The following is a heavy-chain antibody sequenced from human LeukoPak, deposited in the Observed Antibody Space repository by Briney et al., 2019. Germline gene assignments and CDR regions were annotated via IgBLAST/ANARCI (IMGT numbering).Heavy chain of an antibody. V-gene: IGHV4-34*01. CDR1: GGSFSGYY. CDR2: INHSGST. J-gene: IGHJ4*02. D-gene: IGHD6-13*01. CDR3: ARVAYSSSWTKIDY. Sequence: MASETLSLTCAVYGGSFSGYYWSWLRQPPGKGLEWIGEINHSGSTNYNPSLKSRVTISVDTSKNQFSLKLSSVTAADTAVYYCARVAYSSSWTKIDYWGQGTLVTVSS.